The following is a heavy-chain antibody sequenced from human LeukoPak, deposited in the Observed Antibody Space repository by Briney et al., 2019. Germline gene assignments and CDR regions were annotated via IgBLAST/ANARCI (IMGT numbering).Heavy chain of an antibody. Sequence: GGSLRLSCAASGFTFSSYAMSWVRQAPGKGLEWVSAISGSGGSTYYADSVKGRFIISRDNSKNTLYLQMNSLRAEDTAVYYCAKVIVVVPAAMGDDYWGQGTLVTVSS. CDR1: GFTFSSYA. V-gene: IGHV3-23*01. CDR3: AKVIVVVPAAMGDDY. J-gene: IGHJ4*02. CDR2: ISGSGGST. D-gene: IGHD2-2*01.